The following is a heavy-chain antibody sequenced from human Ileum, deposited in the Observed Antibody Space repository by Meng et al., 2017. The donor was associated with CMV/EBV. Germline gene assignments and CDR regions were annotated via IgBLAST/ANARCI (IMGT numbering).Heavy chain of an antibody. CDR1: GGSISSYY. V-gene: IGHV4-59*01. J-gene: IGHJ4*02. D-gene: IGHD3-10*01. CDR3: ARTGRFGSYYFDY. CDR2: VYSTGST. Sequence: QGQLQESDPGVVKPSETLSLTCSVSGGSISSYYWSWIRQAPGKGLEWIGYVYSTGSTNYSPSLRSRVTISVDTSRNQFSLRLSSVTAADTAVYYCARTGRFGSYYFDYWGQGTLVTVSS.